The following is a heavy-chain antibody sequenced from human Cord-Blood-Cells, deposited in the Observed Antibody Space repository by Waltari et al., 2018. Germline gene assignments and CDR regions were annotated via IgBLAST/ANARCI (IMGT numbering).Heavy chain of an antibody. J-gene: IGHJ3*02. CDR1: GGTFSSYA. V-gene: IGHV1-69*10. D-gene: IGHD3-10*01. CDR3: ARDYYGSGSYAFDI. CDR2: ISPILGIA. Sequence: QVQLVQSGAEVKKPGSSVKVSCKASGGTFSSYAISWVRQAPGQGLEWMGGISPILGIANYAQKFQGRVTITADKSTSTAYMELSSLRSEDTAVYYCARDYYGSGSYAFDIWGQGTMVTVSS.